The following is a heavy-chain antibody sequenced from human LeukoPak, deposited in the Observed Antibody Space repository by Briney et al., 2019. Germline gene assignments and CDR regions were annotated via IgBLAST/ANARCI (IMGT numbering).Heavy chain of an antibody. D-gene: IGHD6-13*01. CDR3: ARGIAAAAKQGGFDF. Sequence: SETLSLTCTVSGGSISSYYWSWIRQPPGKGLEWIGYIYYSSGSTNYNPSLKSRVTISVDTSTNQFSLRLSSVTDADTAVYYCARGIAAAAKQGGFDFWGQGTLVTVSS. CDR1: GGSISSYY. J-gene: IGHJ4*02. CDR2: IYYSSGST. V-gene: IGHV4-59*01.